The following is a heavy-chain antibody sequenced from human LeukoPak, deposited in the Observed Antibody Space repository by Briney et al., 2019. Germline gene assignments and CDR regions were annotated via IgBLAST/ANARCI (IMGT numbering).Heavy chain of an antibody. V-gene: IGHV4-59*01. J-gene: IGHJ5*02. CDR2: IYKTGST. CDR1: GASITNYY. D-gene: IGHD2-8*01. Sequence: SEALSLTCTVSGASITNYYWNWIRQPPGKGLEWIGFIYKTGSTNYNPSLRSRVSISLDTSKSQFSLKLNSVTAADTAVYYCARSDNGLGDDNWFDPWSQGTLVTVSS. CDR3: ARSDNGLGDDNWFDP.